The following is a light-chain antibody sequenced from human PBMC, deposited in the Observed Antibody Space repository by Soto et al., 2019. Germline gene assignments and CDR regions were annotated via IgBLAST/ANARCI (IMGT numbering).Light chain of an antibody. CDR2: EVS. CDR3: CSYAGSSPLWV. CDR1: STNVGSYNL. Sequence: QSVLTQPASVSGSPGQSITISCTGTSTNVGSYNLVSWYQHHPGKAPKLILSEVSQRPSGVSTRFSGSKSGNTASLTISGLQAEGEADYYCCSYAGSSPLWVFGGGTQLTVL. V-gene: IGLV2-23*02. J-gene: IGLJ3*02.